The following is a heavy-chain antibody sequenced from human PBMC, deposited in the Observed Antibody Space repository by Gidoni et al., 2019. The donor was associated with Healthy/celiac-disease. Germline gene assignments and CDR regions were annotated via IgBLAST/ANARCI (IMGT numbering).Heavy chain of an antibody. CDR3: ARDGITGTTGIDY. D-gene: IGHD1-20*01. CDR2: TYHRGST. Sequence: ETYHRGSTNYNPSLNSRVTISVDKSKNQFSLKLSSVNAADTAVYYCARDGITGTTGIDYWGQGTLVTVSS. V-gene: IGHV4-4*02. J-gene: IGHJ4*02.